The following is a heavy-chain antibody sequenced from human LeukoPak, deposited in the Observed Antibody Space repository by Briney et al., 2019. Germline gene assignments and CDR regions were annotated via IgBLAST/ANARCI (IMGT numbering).Heavy chain of an antibody. J-gene: IGHJ1*01. CDR3: ARGHSTSWPEYFQH. D-gene: IGHD6-13*01. CDR2: ISAYNGNT. Sequence: ASVKVSCKASGYTFASYGISWVRQAPGQALEWMGWISAYNGNTNYAQNLQGRVTMTTDTSTTTAYMELRSLRSDDTAVYYCARGHSTSWPEYFQHWGQGTLVTVSS. CDR1: GYTFASYG. V-gene: IGHV1-18*01.